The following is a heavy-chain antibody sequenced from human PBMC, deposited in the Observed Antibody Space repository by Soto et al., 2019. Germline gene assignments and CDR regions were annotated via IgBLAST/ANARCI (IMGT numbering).Heavy chain of an antibody. CDR3: ARYGAHSSCFLFWYFDL. Sequence: QVQLVQSGAEVKTPGSSVTVSCKASGGTFSSYAISWLRQAPGQGLEWMGGIIPIFGTANYAQKFQGRGTITADEATSTAYMELSSLRSEDTAVYYCARYGAHSSCFLFWYFDLWGRGSLVTVS. CDR2: IIPIFGTA. CDR1: GGTFSSYA. D-gene: IGHD2-15*01. V-gene: IGHV1-69*01. J-gene: IGHJ2*01.